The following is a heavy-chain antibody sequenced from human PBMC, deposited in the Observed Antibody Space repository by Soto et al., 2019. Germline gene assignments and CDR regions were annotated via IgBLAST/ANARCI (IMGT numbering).Heavy chain of an antibody. CDR1: GFTFGNYA. D-gene: IGHD4-17*01. Sequence: EVQLLESGGGLLQPGGSLRLSCAASGFTFGNYAMSWVRQAPRKGLEWVSTLSGRGGSTFYADSVKGRFTISRDNAKNTLYLQLNSLRAEDTARYYGASRLPHDYGFDYWGHGTLFTVSS. CDR3: ASRLPHDYGFDY. V-gene: IGHV3-23*01. CDR2: LSGRGGST. J-gene: IGHJ4*01.